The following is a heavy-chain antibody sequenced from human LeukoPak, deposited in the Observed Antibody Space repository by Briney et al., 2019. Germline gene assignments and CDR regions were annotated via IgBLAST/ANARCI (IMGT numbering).Heavy chain of an antibody. D-gene: IGHD3-22*01. CDR2: ISSSGSTI. CDR3: ARTADYYDSSGYLDY. V-gene: IGHV3-48*03. Sequence: PGGSLRLSCAASGFTFSSYEMNWVRQAPGKGLEWVSYISSSGSTIYYADSVKGRFTISRDNSKNTLYLQMNSLRAEDTAVYYCARTADYYDSSGYLDYWGQGTLVTVSS. J-gene: IGHJ4*02. CDR1: GFTFSSYE.